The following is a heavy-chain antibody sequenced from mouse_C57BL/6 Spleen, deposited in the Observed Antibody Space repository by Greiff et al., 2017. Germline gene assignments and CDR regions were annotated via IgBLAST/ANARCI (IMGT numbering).Heavy chain of an antibody. J-gene: IGHJ2*01. CDR3: ARSGWLLPRDY. CDR1: GYTFTSYW. D-gene: IGHD2-3*01. Sequence: QVQLKQPGAELVRPGTSVKLSCKASGYTFTSYWMHWVKQRPGQGLAWIGVIDPSDSYTNYNQKFKGKATLTVDTSSSTAYMQLSSLTSEDSAVYYCARSGWLLPRDYGGKGTTLTVFS. CDR2: IDPSDSYT. V-gene: IGHV1-59*01.